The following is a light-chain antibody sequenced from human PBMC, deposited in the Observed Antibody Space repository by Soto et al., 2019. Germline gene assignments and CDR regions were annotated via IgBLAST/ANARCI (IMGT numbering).Light chain of an antibody. CDR3: SSYTSSSISYG. CDR2: EVS. J-gene: IGLJ1*01. CDR1: SSDVGGYNY. V-gene: IGLV2-14*01. Sequence: QSVLTQPASVSGSPGQSITISCTGTSSDVGGYNYVSWYQQHPGKAPKLMIYEVSNRPSGVSNRFSGSKSGNTASLTISGLQAEDEAEYYCSSYTSSSISYGFGTGTKLTVL.